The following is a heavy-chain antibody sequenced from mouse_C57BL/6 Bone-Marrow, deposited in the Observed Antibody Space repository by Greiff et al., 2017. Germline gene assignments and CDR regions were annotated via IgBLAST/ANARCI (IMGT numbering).Heavy chain of an antibody. Sequence: VQLQQPGAELVQPGASVKLSCKASGYTFTSYWMHWVKQRPGQGLEWIGMIHPNSGSTNYNEKFKSKATLTVDNSSSTAYMQLSSLTSEDSAVYYCARGRQHRFIFAYWGQGTLVTVSA. J-gene: IGHJ3*01. CDR1: GYTFTSYW. CDR3: ARGRQHRFIFAY. V-gene: IGHV1-64*01. D-gene: IGHD3-2*02. CDR2: IHPNSGST.